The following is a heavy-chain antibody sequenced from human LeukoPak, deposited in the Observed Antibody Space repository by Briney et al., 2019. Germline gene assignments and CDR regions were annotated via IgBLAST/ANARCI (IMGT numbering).Heavy chain of an antibody. CDR1: GFTFDDYA. J-gene: IGHJ6*02. V-gene: IGHV3-43*02. Sequence: PGGSLRLSCAASGFTFDDYAMHWVRQAPGKGLEWVSLISGDGGSTYYADSVKGRFTISRDNSKNSLYLQMNSLRTEDTALYYCAKDLEWGATTDYYYGMDVWGQGTTVTVSS. CDR3: AKDLEWGATTDYYYGMDV. CDR2: ISGDGGST. D-gene: IGHD1-26*01.